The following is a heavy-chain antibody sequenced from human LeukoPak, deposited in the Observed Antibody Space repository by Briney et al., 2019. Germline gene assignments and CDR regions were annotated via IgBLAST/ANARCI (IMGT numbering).Heavy chain of an antibody. D-gene: IGHD3-22*01. CDR3: ARAPSEIGGYYPEYFRH. V-gene: IGHV3-74*01. CDR2: IKSDGST. J-gene: IGHJ1*01. Sequence: GGSLRFSCAASGFTFSSYWMHWVRQAPGKGLVWVSRIKSDGSTNYANSVKGRFTISRDNAKNTVSLQMNSLRAEDTGVYYCARAPSEIGGYYPEYFRHWGQGTLVTVSS. CDR1: GFTFSSYW.